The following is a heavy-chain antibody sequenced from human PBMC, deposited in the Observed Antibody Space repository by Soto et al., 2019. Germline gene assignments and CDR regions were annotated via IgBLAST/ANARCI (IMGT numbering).Heavy chain of an antibody. CDR2: IYYSGST. CDR1: GGSISSYY. D-gene: IGHD3-3*01. CDR3: ARHAAPDYDFWSGYYNEVPGWFDP. J-gene: IGHJ5*02. Sequence: SETRFLTCTVSGGSISSYYWSWIRQPPGKGLEWIGYIYYSGSTNYNPSLKSRVTISVDTSKNQFSLKLSSVTAADTAVYYCARHAAPDYDFWSGYYNEVPGWFDPWGQGTLVTVSS. V-gene: IGHV4-59*08.